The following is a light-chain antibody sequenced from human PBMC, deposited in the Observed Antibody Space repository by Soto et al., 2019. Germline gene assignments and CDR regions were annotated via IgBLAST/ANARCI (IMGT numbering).Light chain of an antibody. CDR1: SRDVGGYND. CDR3: SSYTGSSTLL. J-gene: IGLJ2*01. Sequence: QSALTQPASVSGSPGQSITISCTGTSRDVGGYNDVSWYHQHPGKAPKLMIYEVSNRPSGVSNRFSGSKSGKTASLTISGLQAEDDGDYYCSSYTGSSTLLFGGGTKVTVL. V-gene: IGLV2-14*01. CDR2: EVS.